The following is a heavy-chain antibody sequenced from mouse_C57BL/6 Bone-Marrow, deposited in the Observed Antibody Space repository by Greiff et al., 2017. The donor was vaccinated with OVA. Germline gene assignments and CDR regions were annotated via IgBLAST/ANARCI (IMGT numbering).Heavy chain of an antibody. CDR2: INSDGGST. CDR3: ARQGGNSSRCYFDY. Sequence: EVKLVESGGGLVQPGESLKLSCESNEYEFPSHDMSWVRKTPEKRLELVAAINSDGGSTSYPDTMERRFIISRDNTKKTLYLQMSSLRSEDTALYDCARQGGNSSRCYFDYWGQGTTLTVSS. D-gene: IGHD2-1*01. V-gene: IGHV5-2*01. J-gene: IGHJ2*01. CDR1: EYEFPSHD.